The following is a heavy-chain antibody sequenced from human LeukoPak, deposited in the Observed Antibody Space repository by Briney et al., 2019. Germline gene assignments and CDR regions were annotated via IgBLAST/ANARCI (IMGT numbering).Heavy chain of an antibody. CDR3: ARRKGCSSTSCPPDY. V-gene: IGHV5-51*01. Sequence: GESLKISCKGSGYSFNTYWIGWVRQMPGKGLEWMGIIYPGDSDTRYSPSFQGQVTMSADKSINTAYLQWNSLKASDTAMYYCARRKGCSSTSCPPDYWGQGTLVTVSS. J-gene: IGHJ4*02. CDR2: IYPGDSDT. D-gene: IGHD2-2*01. CDR1: GYSFNTYW.